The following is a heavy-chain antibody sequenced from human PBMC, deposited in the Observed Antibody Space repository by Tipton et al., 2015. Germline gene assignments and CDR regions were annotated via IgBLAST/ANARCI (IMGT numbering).Heavy chain of an antibody. V-gene: IGHV1-18*01. J-gene: IGHJ4*02. Sequence: QVQLVQSGAEVKKPGASVKVSCKASGYTFTSYGISWVRQAPGQGLEWMGWISAYNGNTNYAQKLQGRVTMTTDTSASTAYMELKSLISDDTAVYFCARGPASNWTDVKEFDYWGQGTLVTVSS. CDR2: ISAYNGNT. D-gene: IGHD1-20*01. CDR3: ARGPASNWTDVKEFDY. CDR1: GYTFTSYG.